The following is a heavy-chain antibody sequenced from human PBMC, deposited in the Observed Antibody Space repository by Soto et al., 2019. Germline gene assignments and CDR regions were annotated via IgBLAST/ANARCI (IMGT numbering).Heavy chain of an antibody. D-gene: IGHD1-26*01. CDR2: IYYSGST. V-gene: IGHV4-59*01. CDR1: GGSISSYY. CDR3: ARELKVGATSWFDP. Sequence: SETLSLTCTVSGGSISSYYWSWIRQPPGKGLEWIGYIYYSGSTNYNPSLKSRVTISVDTSKNQFSLKLSSVTAAGTAVYYCARELKVGATSWFDPWGQGTLVTVSS. J-gene: IGHJ5*02.